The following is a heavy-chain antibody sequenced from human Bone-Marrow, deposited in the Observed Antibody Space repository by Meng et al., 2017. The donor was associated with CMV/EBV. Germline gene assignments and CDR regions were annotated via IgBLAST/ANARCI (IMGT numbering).Heavy chain of an antibody. CDR2: ISAYNGTT. CDR1: GYTFTRYV. Sequence: CTGSGYTFTRYVISWVRQAPGQGLEWMGWISAYNGTTNYAQKLQGRVTMTTDTSTSTAYMELRSLRSDDTAVYYCASSGFNGGSPIDYWGQGTLVTVSS. J-gene: IGHJ4*02. D-gene: IGHD3-10*01. CDR3: ASSGFNGGSPIDY. V-gene: IGHV1-18*01.